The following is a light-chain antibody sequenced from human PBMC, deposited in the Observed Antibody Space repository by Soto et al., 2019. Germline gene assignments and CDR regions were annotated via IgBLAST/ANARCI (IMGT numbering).Light chain of an antibody. CDR2: GAS. V-gene: IGKV3-20*01. CDR3: QQYGSSPIT. CDR1: QSVSRSY. Sequence: EIVLTQSPGTLSLSPGERATLSFRARQSVSRSYLSWYQQKPGQAPRLLIYGASSRATGIPDRFSGSGSGTDFTLTISRLEPEDFAVYYCQQYGSSPITFGQGTKLEIK. J-gene: IGKJ2*01.